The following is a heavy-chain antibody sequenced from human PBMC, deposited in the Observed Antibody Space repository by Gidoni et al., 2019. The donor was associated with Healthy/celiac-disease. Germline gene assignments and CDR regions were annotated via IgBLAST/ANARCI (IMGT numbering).Heavy chain of an antibody. J-gene: IGHJ6*02. CDR1: GFTFSSYE. D-gene: IGHD2-2*01. V-gene: IGHV3-48*03. CDR2: ISSSGSTI. CDR3: EGYGVVVPGGDYGMDV. Sequence: EVQLVESGGGLVQPGGSLRLSCAASGFTFSSYEMNWVRQAPGKGLEWVSYISSSGSTIYYADSVKGRFTISRDNAKNSLYLQMNSLRAEDTAVYYCEGYGVVVPGGDYGMDVWGQGTTVTVSS.